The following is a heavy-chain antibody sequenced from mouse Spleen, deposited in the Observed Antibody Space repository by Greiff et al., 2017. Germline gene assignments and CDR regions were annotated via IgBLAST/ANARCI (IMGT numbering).Heavy chain of an antibody. CDR2: ISSGGSYT. D-gene: IGHD2-4*01. CDR1: GFTFSSYG. CDR3: ARAYYDYDGAWFAY. V-gene: IGHV5-6*01. J-gene: IGHJ3*01. Sequence: EVHLVESGGDLVKPGGSLKLSCAASGFTFSSYGMSWVRQTPDKRLEWVATISSGGSYTYYPDSVKGRFTISRDNAKNTLYLQMSSLKSEDTAMYYCARAYYDYDGAWFAYWGQGTLVTVSA.